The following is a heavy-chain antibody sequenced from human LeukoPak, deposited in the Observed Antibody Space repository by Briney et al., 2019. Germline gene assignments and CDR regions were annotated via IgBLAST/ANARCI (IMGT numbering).Heavy chain of an antibody. D-gene: IGHD6-6*01. Sequence: PGRSLRLSCAASGFTFSSYGMHWVRQAPGKGLEWVANIKQDGSEKYYVDSVKGRFTISRDNAKNSLYLQMNSLRAEDTAVYYCARARPPDYWGQGTLVTVSS. CDR3: ARARPPDY. CDR2: IKQDGSEK. V-gene: IGHV3-7*04. J-gene: IGHJ4*02. CDR1: GFTFSSYG.